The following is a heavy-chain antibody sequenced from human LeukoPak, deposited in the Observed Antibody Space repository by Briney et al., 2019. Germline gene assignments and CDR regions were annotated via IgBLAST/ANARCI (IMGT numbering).Heavy chain of an antibody. J-gene: IGHJ3*02. Sequence: PGGSLRLSCAASGFSFRDYYMSWFRQAPGKGLEWVGFIRSKAYGGTTEHAASVKGRFRISRDDSKSIAYLQMNSLKTEDTAVYYCARKDGDIWGQGTMVTVSS. V-gene: IGHV3-49*03. CDR3: ARKDGDI. CDR1: GFSFRDYY. CDR2: IRSKAYGGTT.